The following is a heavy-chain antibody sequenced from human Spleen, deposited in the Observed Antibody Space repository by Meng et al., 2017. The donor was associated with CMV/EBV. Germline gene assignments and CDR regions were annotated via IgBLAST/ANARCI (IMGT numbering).Heavy chain of an antibody. Sequence: GESLKISCAASGFTFSGFGFNWVRQAPGKGLEWVSYISSSGSTTHYADSVKGRFTISRDNARNSLYLQMNSLRAEDTAVYYCARIAASDAFDIWGQGTMVTVSS. CDR2: ISSSGSTT. CDR3: ARIAASDAFDI. V-gene: IGHV3-48*03. J-gene: IGHJ3*02. CDR1: GFTFSGFG. D-gene: IGHD6-13*01.